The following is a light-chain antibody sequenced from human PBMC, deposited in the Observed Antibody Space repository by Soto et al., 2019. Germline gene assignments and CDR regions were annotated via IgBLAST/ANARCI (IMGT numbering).Light chain of an antibody. Sequence: QSALTQPASVSGSPGQSITISCTGTSSDVGGYNYVSWYQQHPGKAPKLMIYEVSNRPSGVSNRFSGSKSGNTASLTISGLQAEDEADYYCSSYTSSSTYVFVTGNKVTV. V-gene: IGLV2-14*01. CDR3: SSYTSSSTYV. CDR2: EVS. CDR1: SSDVGGYNY. J-gene: IGLJ1*01.